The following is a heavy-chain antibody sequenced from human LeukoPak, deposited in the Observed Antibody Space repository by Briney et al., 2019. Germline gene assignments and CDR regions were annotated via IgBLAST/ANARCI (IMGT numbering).Heavy chain of an antibody. CDR1: GGSFSGYY. V-gene: IGHV4-34*01. Sequence: SETLSLTCAVYGGSFSGYYWSWIRQPPGMGLEWIGEINHSGSTNYNPSRKSRVTISVDTSKNQFSLKLSSVTAADTAVYYCARGVTTRTLFDYWGQGTLVTVSS. CDR3: ARGVTTRTLFDY. J-gene: IGHJ4*02. CDR2: INHSGST. D-gene: IGHD4-17*01.